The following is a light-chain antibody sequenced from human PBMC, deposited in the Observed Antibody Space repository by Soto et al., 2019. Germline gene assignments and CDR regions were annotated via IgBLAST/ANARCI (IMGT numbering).Light chain of an antibody. Sequence: QSVLTQPPSVSGAPGQRVTIFCTGSGSNIGAGYDVHWYQQLPGTAPKLLISGDTNRPSGVPDRFSASKSGTSASLAITGLQAEDEADYYCQSYDSILDGFGVFGGGTKLTVL. CDR2: GDT. J-gene: IGLJ3*02. V-gene: IGLV1-40*01. CDR3: QSYDSILDGFGV. CDR1: GSNIGAGYD.